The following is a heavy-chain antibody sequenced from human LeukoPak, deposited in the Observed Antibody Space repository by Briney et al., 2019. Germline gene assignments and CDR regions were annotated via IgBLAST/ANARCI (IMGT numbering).Heavy chain of an antibody. Sequence: ASVKVSCKASGYTFTGYYMHWVRQAPGQGLEWMGWINPNSGGTNYAQKFRGRVTMTRDTSISTAYMELSRLRSDDTAVYYCARPSYYYGSSWGQGTLVTVSS. CDR3: ARPSYYYGSS. D-gene: IGHD3-10*01. CDR2: INPNSGGT. J-gene: IGHJ4*02. V-gene: IGHV1-2*02. CDR1: GYTFTGYY.